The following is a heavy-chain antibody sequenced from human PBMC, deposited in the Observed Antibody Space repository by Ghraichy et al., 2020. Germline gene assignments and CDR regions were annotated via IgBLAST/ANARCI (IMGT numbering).Heavy chain of an antibody. CDR3: AKDPSTTVELES. J-gene: IGHJ4*02. CDR1: GFTFTDYY. CDR2: INAGTGGT. D-gene: IGHD4-17*01. Sequence: ASVKVSCKASGFTFTDYYIHWVRQAPGQRPEWLALINAGTGGTNYAPKFQGRVTLTRDTSISTAYLEMSSLRSDDTAVYYCAKDPSTTVELESWGQGTLVTVSS. V-gene: IGHV1-2*06.